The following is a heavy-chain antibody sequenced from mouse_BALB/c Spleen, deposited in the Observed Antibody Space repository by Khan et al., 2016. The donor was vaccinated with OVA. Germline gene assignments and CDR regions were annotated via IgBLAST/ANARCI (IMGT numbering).Heavy chain of an antibody. J-gene: IGHJ3*01. Sequence: EVELVESGGDLVKPGGSLKLSCAASGFTFSTYGMSWVRQAPDKRLEWVATVSTGGSYTYYPDSVKGRFTISRDNAKNTLYLQMSGLRFEATAMFYCTRLAYYYDSEGFAYWGQGTLVTVSA. D-gene: IGHD1-1*01. CDR3: TRLAYYYDSEGFAY. CDR2: VSTGGSYT. V-gene: IGHV5-6*01. CDR1: GFTFSTYG.